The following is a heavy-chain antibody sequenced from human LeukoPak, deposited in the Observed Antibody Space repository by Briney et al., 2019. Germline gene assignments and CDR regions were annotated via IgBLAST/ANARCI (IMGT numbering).Heavy chain of an antibody. CDR2: ISYDGSNK. Sequence: GGSLRLSCAASGFTFSSYAMHWVRQAPGKGLEWVAVISYDGSNKYYADSVKGRFTISRDNSKNTLYLQMNSLRAEDTAVYYCARSLAAAGSFDYWGQGTLVTVSS. V-gene: IGHV3-30-3*01. CDR3: ARSLAAAGSFDY. J-gene: IGHJ4*02. CDR1: GFTFSSYA. D-gene: IGHD6-13*01.